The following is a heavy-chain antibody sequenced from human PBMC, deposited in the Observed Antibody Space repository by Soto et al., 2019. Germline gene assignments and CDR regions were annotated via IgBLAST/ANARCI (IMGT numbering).Heavy chain of an antibody. D-gene: IGHD6-13*01. CDR3: ARGRRQQQRKIWFDP. J-gene: IGHJ5*02. V-gene: IGHV4-34*01. Sequence: QVQLQQWGAGLLKPSETLSLTCAVYGGSFSGYYWSWIRQPPGKGLEWIGEINHSGSTNYNPSLKSRSTISVETSKNQFSQKMSFVTAANTAVYYCARGRRQQQRKIWFDPWGQGTLVTVSS. CDR1: GGSFSGYY. CDR2: INHSGST.